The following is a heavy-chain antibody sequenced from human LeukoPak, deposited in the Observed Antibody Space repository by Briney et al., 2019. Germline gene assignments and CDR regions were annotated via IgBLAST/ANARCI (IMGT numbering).Heavy chain of an antibody. CDR3: ARGGAPPVGYYYYYMDV. J-gene: IGHJ6*03. D-gene: IGHD1-26*01. CDR2: IYYSGST. V-gene: IGHV4-59*01. Sequence: SETLSLTCTVSGGSISSYYWSWIRQPPGKGLEWIGYIYYSGSTNYNPSLKSRVTISVDTSKNQFSLKLSSVTAADTAVYYCARGGAPPVGYYYYYMDVWGKGTTVTVSS. CDR1: GGSISSYY.